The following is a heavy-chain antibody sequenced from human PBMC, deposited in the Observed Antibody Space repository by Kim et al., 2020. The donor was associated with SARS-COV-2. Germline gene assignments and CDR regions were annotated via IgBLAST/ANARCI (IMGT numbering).Heavy chain of an antibody. Sequence: SETLSLTCAVYGGSFSGYYWSWIRQPPGKGLEWIGEINHSGSTNYNPSLKSRVTISVDTSKNQFSLKLSSVTAADTAVYYCARGGGGSSWYDYWGQGTLV. V-gene: IGHV4-34*01. J-gene: IGHJ4*02. D-gene: IGHD6-13*01. CDR1: GGSFSGYY. CDR2: INHSGST. CDR3: ARGGGGSSWYDY.